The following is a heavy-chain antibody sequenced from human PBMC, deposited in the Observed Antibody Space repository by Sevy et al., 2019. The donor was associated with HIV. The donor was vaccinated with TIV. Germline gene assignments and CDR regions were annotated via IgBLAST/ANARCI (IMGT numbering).Heavy chain of an antibody. D-gene: IGHD5-12*01. J-gene: IGHJ5*02. V-gene: IGHV4-59*01. CDR2: IYYTGST. CDR1: GGSISAYY. Sequence: SETLSLTCTVSGGSISAYYWSWIRQPPGKPLEYIGYIYYTGSTNYNPSLKSRVTISVDRSKNHFSLKLNSVTAADTAVYFCARAPPVRSGDDSLNWFDPWGQGTLVTVSS. CDR3: ARAPPVRSGDDSLNWFDP.